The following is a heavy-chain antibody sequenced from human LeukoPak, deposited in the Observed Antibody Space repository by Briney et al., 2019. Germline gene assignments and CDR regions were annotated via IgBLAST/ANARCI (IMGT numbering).Heavy chain of an antibody. CDR3: AMIVVVPARAFDI. Sequence: GGSLRLSCAASGFTFSSYEMNWVRQAPGKGLEWVSYISSSGSTIYYADSVEGRFTISRDNAKNSLYLQMNSLRAEDTAVYYCAMIVVVPARAFDIWGQGTMVTVSS. V-gene: IGHV3-48*03. D-gene: IGHD2-2*01. CDR2: ISSSGSTI. CDR1: GFTFSSYE. J-gene: IGHJ3*02.